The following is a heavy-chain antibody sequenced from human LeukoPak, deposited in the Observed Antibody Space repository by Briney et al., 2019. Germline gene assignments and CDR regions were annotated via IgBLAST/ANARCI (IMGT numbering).Heavy chain of an antibody. CDR3: ASRDCSSTSCYPEM. CDR1: GFTFSSYE. V-gene: IGHV3-48*03. J-gene: IGHJ4*02. CDR2: ISSSGGSI. D-gene: IGHD2-2*01. Sequence: GGSPRLSCAASGFTFSSYEMNWVRQAPGKGLEWVSYISSSGGSIYYADSVKGRFTISRDNAKNSLYLQMNSLRAEDTATYYCASRDCSSTSCYPEMWGQGTLVTFSS.